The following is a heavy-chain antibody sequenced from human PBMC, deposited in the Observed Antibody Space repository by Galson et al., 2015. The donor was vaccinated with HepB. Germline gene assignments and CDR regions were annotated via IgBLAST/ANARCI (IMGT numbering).Heavy chain of an antibody. CDR2: IKSKTYGETT. CDR1: GFTFSNAR. D-gene: IGHD5-24*01. V-gene: IGHV3-15*01. CDR3: ATGEDGHSY. Sequence: SLRLSCAASGFTFSNARMNWVRQAPGKGLEWVGRIKSKTYGETTDYAAHVKGRFTISRDDSKKTLYLQMNNLKTEDTAVFYCATGEDGHSYWGQGTLVTVSA. J-gene: IGHJ4*02.